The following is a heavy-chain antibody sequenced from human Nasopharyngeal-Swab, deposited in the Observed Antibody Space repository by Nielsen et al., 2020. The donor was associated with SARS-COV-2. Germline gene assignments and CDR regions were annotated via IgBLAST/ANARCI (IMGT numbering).Heavy chain of an antibody. D-gene: IGHD6-13*01. CDR2: ISWNSGSI. CDR1: GFTFDDYA. V-gene: IGHV3-9*01. CDR3: AKAQIAEYWYFDL. J-gene: IGHJ2*01. Sequence: LSLTCAASGFTFDDYAMHWVRQAPGKGLEWVSGISWNSGSIGYADSVKGRFTISRDNAKNSLYLQMNSLRAEDTALYYCAKAQIAEYWYFDLWGRGTLVTVSS.